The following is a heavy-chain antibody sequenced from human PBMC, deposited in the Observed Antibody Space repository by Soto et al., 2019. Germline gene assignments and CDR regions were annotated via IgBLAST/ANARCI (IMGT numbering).Heavy chain of an antibody. CDR1: GFTFDDYG. J-gene: IGHJ4*02. D-gene: IGHD3-16*02. CDR2: INWNGGST. Sequence: GGSLRLSCAASGFTFDDYGMSWVRQAPGKGLEWVSGINWNGGSTGYADSVKGRFTISRDNAKNSLYLQMNSLRAEDTALYHCARGVTITFGGVIANDYRGQGTLVTVSS. V-gene: IGHV3-20*01. CDR3: ARGVTITFGGVIANDY.